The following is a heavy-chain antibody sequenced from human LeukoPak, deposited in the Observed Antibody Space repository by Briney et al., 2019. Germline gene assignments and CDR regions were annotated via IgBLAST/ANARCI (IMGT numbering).Heavy chain of an antibody. V-gene: IGHV4-59*08. CDR2: IYYSGST. D-gene: IGHD6-13*01. Sequence: SETLSLTCTVSGGSISSYYWSWIRQPPGKGLEWIGYIYYSGSTYYNPSLKSRVTISVDTSTNQFSLKLSSVTAADTAVYYCARHLHEQQLVRSLYYYYYYMDVWGKGTTVTISS. CDR1: GGSISSYY. J-gene: IGHJ6*03. CDR3: ARHLHEQQLVRSLYYYYYYMDV.